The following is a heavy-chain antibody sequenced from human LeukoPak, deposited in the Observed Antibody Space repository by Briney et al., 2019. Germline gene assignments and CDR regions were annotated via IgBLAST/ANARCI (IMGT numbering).Heavy chain of an antibody. J-gene: IGHJ6*03. D-gene: IGHD3-16*01. Sequence: GRSLRLSCAASGFTFDDYAMHWVRQAPGKGLEWVSGISWNSGSIGYADSVKGRFTISRDNAKNSLYLQMSSLRAEDTALYYCAKTGEQHYYYYMDVWGKGTTVTVSS. CDR1: GFTFDDYA. V-gene: IGHV3-9*01. CDR3: AKTGEQHYYYYMDV. CDR2: ISWNSGSI.